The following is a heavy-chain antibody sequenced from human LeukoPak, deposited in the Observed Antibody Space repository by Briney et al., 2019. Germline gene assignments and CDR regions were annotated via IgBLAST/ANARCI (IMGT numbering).Heavy chain of an antibody. V-gene: IGHV4-39*01. CDR3: AGGHCRGSTCYSKDY. CDR2: IYDSEST. J-gene: IGHJ4*02. Sequence: PSETLSLTCTVSGGSISSSSYYWGWIRQPPGKGLEWIGSIYDSESTYYNPSPKSRVTISVDTSKNQFSLKLSSVTAADSAVYYCAGGHCRGSTCYSKDYWGQGTLVTVSS. D-gene: IGHD2-15*01. CDR1: GGSISSSSYY.